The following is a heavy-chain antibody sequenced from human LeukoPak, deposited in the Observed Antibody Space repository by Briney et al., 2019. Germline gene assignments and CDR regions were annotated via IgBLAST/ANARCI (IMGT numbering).Heavy chain of an antibody. J-gene: IGHJ4*02. CDR3: AKLYEDIAVVPAAPFDY. V-gene: IGHV3-23*01. CDR1: GFTFSSYA. Sequence: GGSLRLSCAASGFTFSSYAMSWVRQAPGKGLEWVSTISGSGGSTYYADSVKGRFTISRDNSKNTLYLQMNSLRAEDTAVYYCAKLYEDIAVVPAAPFDYWGQGTLVTVSS. CDR2: ISGSGGST. D-gene: IGHD2-2*01.